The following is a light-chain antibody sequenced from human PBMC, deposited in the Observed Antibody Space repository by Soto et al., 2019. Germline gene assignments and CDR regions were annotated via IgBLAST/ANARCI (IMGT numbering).Light chain of an antibody. V-gene: IGKV3-20*01. J-gene: IGKJ4*01. CDR2: GAS. Sequence: EIVLTQSPGTLSLSPGERATLYCMASQSVSRSYLAWYQQKPGQAPRLLIDGASSRATGIPDRFSGSGSGTAFTLTISSLEPEDFAVYYCQQSGSSLTFGGGPKVEIK. CDR1: QSVSRSY. CDR3: QQSGSSLT.